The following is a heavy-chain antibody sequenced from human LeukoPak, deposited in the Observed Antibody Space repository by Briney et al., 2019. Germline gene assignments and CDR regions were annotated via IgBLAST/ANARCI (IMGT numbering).Heavy chain of an antibody. D-gene: IGHD4-17*01. Sequence: GGSLRLSCAASGFTFSDHYMDWVRQAPGKGLEWVGRSRYKAKSFSTDYAASVKGRFTISRDDSKNSLYLQMNSLKTEDTAVYYGTRANYGEPDQWGQGTLVTVSS. CDR3: TRANYGEPDQ. V-gene: IGHV3-72*01. J-gene: IGHJ4*02. CDR2: SRYKAKSFST. CDR1: GFTFSDHY.